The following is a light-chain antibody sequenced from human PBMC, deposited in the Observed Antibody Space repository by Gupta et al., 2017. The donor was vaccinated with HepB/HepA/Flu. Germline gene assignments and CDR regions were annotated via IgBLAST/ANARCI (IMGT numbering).Light chain of an antibody. CDR2: GAS. V-gene: IGKV3-20*01. CDR3: QQYNSSPLT. Sequence: EIVLTQSPGTLSLSPGETATLSCRASQSINSNYLAWYQQKPGQAPRLLIYGASSRATVIPDRFSGSGSGTDFTLTISRLEPEDFAVYYCQQYNSSPLTFGQGTLLEIK. CDR1: QSINSNY. J-gene: IGKJ5*01.